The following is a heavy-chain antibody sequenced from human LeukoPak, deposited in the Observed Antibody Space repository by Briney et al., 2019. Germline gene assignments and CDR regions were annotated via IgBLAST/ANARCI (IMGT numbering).Heavy chain of an antibody. Sequence: PSETLSLTCTVSGGSISSYYWRWIRQPPGKGLEWIGYIYTSGSTNYNPSLKSRVTISVDTSKNQFSLKLSSVTAADTAVYYCARKLSTTGPVDYWGQGTLVTVSS. CDR3: ARKLSTTGPVDY. CDR2: IYTSGST. D-gene: IGHD1-1*01. V-gene: IGHV4-4*09. J-gene: IGHJ4*02. CDR1: GGSISSYY.